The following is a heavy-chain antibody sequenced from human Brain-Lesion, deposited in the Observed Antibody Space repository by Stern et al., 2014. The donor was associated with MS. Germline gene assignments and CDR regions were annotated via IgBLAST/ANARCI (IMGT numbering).Heavy chain of an antibody. V-gene: IGHV4-31*03. D-gene: IGHD3-3*01. CDR1: GGAVSSGDRH. CDR2: ISSSGNT. J-gene: IGHJ4*02. Sequence: VQLVESGPGLVKPSQTLSLTCTVSGGAVSSGDRHWSWIRQHPEKGLEWIGYISSSGNTYYNPPLESRVTISMDRTKNQFSLKLRSVTAADSAVYYCARVPDFLRFFCPDYWGQGIRVTVSS. CDR3: ARVPDFLRFFCPDY.